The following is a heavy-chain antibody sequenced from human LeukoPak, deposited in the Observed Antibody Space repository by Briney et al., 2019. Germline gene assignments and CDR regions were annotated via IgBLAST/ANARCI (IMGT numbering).Heavy chain of an antibody. CDR3: ARRRSGAEYYMDV. D-gene: IGHD2-15*01. V-gene: IGHV5-51*01. Sequence: GEALKISYDGSGFTFPNYRIAWVRQVPVKGRDWMGIIHPRDSDTRYTPSFQGQVTISADRSIHTAYLQLSSLKASDTALYYCARRRSGAEYYMDVWGKGTTVTV. J-gene: IGHJ6*03. CDR1: GFTFPNYR. CDR2: IHPRDSDT.